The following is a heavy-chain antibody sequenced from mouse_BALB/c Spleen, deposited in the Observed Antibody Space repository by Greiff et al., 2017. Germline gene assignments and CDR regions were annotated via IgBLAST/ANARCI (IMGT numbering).Heavy chain of an antibody. J-gene: IGHJ3*01. Sequence: QVQLQQSGPQLVRPGASVKISCKASGYSFTSYWMHWVKQRPGQGLEWIGMIDPSDSETRLNQKFKDKATLTVDKSSSTAYMQLSSPTSEDSAVYYCARIYDGYYGLAWFAYWGQGTLVTVSA. CDR1: GYSFTSYW. V-gene: IGHV1S127*01. D-gene: IGHD2-3*01. CDR2: IDPSDSET. CDR3: ARIYDGYYGLAWFAY.